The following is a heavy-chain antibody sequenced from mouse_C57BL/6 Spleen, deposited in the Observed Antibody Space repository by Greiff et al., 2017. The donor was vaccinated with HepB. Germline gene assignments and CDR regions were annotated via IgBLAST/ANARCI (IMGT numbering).Heavy chain of an antibody. Sequence: EVQRVESGGDLVKPGGSLKLSCAASGFTFSSYGMSWVRQTPDKRLEWVATISSGGSYTYYPDSVKGRFTISRDNAKNTLYLQMSSLKSEDTAMYYCARHQGGNWFAYWGQGTLVTVSA. CDR2: ISSGGSYT. CDR3: ARHQGGNWFAY. J-gene: IGHJ3*01. CDR1: GFTFSSYG. V-gene: IGHV5-6*01.